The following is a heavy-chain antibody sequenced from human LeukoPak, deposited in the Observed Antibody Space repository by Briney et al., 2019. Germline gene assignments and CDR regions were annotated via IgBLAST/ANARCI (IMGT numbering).Heavy chain of an antibody. J-gene: IGHJ5*02. V-gene: IGHV3-23*01. Sequence: PGGSLRLSCAASGFIFSSYSMNWVRQAPGKGLEWVSGISPGADVTYYAESVKGRFTISRDNSKNTLYLQINTLRAEDTAIYYCAKDCGWLHFCSWGQGTLVTVSS. CDR1: GFIFSSYS. D-gene: IGHD5-24*01. CDR2: ISPGADVT. CDR3: AKDCGWLHFCS.